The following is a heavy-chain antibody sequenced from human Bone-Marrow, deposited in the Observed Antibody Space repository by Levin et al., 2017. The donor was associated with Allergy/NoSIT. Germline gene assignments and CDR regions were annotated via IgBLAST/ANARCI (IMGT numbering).Heavy chain of an antibody. Sequence: LSLTCAASGFTFRSYAMSWVRQAPGKGLEWVSAISGSGGSTYYADSVKGRFTISRDNSKNTLYLQMNSLRAEDTAVYYCAKDYGGIGPSYYFDYWGQGTLVTVSS. CDR1: GFTFRSYA. CDR2: ISGSGGST. D-gene: IGHD4-23*01. CDR3: AKDYGGIGPSYYFDY. J-gene: IGHJ4*02. V-gene: IGHV3-23*01.